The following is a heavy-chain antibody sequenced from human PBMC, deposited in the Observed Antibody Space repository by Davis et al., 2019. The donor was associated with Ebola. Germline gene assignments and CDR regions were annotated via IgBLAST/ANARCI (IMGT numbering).Heavy chain of an antibody. V-gene: IGHV4-31*03. Sequence: PSETLSLTCTVSGGSISRGGSYWSWVRQVPGKGLEWIGYIYYSGSTYYKPSLKSRVTISLDTSKNQFSLNPYSVTAADTAVYYCARDLRYDSSSYDYYFYMDVWGKGTTVTVSS. CDR1: GGSISRGGSY. D-gene: IGHD3-22*01. CDR3: ARDLRYDSSSYDYYFYMDV. CDR2: IYYSGST. J-gene: IGHJ6*03.